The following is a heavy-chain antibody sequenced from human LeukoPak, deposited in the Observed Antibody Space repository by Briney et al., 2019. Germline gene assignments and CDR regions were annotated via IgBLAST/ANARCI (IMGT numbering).Heavy chain of an antibody. V-gene: IGHV4-39*01. CDR3: ASWDYYGSGSPEY. D-gene: IGHD3-10*01. CDR1: GGSISSSSYY. CDR2: IYYSGST. Sequence: PSETLSLTCTVSGGSISSSSYYWGWIRQPPGKGLEWIGSIYYSGSTYYNPSLKSRVTISVDTSKNQFSLKMTSVTAADTAVYYCASWDYYGSGSPEYWGQGTLVTVSS. J-gene: IGHJ4*02.